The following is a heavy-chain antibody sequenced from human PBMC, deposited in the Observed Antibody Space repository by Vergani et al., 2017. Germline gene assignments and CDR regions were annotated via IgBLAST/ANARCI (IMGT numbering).Heavy chain of an antibody. CDR2: ISSSSSYI. J-gene: IGHJ4*02. D-gene: IGHD3-22*01. CDR3: AKSYDSSGSTAYFDY. Sequence: EVQLVESGGGLVKPGGSLRLSCAASGFTFSSYSMNWVRQAPGKGLEWVSSISSSSSYIYYADSVKGRFTISRDNAKNSLYLQMNSLRAEDTALYYCAKSYDSSGSTAYFDYWGQGTLVTVSS. CDR1: GFTFSSYS. V-gene: IGHV3-21*04.